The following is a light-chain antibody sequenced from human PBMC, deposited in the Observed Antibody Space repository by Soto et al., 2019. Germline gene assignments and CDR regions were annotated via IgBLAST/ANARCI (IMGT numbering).Light chain of an antibody. J-gene: IGKJ1*01. CDR1: QGIANY. CDR3: QKYNSAPRT. V-gene: IGKV1-27*01. Sequence: DIQMTQSPATLSGSVGDRVTITCLASQGIANYLAWYQHKPGKVPSLLIYAASTLQSGVPSRFSGGGSGADFTLTISSLQPEDVATYYCQKYNSAPRTFGQGTKVDIK. CDR2: AAS.